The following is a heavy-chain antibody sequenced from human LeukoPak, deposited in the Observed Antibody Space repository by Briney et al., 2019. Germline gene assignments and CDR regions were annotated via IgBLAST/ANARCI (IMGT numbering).Heavy chain of an antibody. CDR3: VRTVYCSSIICYWSPDY. V-gene: IGHV1-8*01. CDR1: GYTFTSYD. D-gene: IGHD2-2*01. Sequence: GASVRVSCKASGYTFTSYDINRVRQAPGQGLEWMGWMNPNSDNTGYTQKFQGRLTMTRNTSESTAYMELSSLRTEDTAVYYCVRTVYCSSIICYWSPDYWGQGTLVTVTS. J-gene: IGHJ4*02. CDR2: MNPNSDNT.